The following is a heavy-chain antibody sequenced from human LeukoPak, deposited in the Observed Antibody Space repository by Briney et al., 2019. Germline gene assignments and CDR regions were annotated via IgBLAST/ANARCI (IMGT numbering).Heavy chain of an antibody. J-gene: IGHJ6*03. V-gene: IGHV3-7*03. CDR3: ASPIHTGRTWDYYYMDV. CDR1: GFTFSSYW. CDR2: IKEDGSEK. Sequence: PGGSLRLSCAASGFTFSSYWMNWVRQAPGKGLEWVANIKEDGSEKYYVDSVKGRFTISRDNAKNSLYLQMNSLRAEDTAVYYCASPIHTGRTWDYYYMDVWGKGTTVTVSS. D-gene: IGHD1-14*01.